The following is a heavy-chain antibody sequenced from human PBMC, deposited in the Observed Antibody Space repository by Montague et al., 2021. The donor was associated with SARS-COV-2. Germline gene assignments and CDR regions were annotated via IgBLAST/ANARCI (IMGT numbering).Heavy chain of an antibody. Sequence: SETLSLTCAVYDGSFSDYSWTWIRQPPGMGLEWIGVINHRGSTNYNPSLKSRVTISVDTSKNQFSLKMTSVTAAVTAVYYCARGGQHIDMVVVGVTGGEHFVDFWGQGTLVAVSS. CDR1: DGSFSDYS. D-gene: IGHD2-2*01. CDR3: ARGGQHIDMVVVGVTGGEHFVDF. J-gene: IGHJ4*02. V-gene: IGHV4-34*01. CDR2: INHRGST.